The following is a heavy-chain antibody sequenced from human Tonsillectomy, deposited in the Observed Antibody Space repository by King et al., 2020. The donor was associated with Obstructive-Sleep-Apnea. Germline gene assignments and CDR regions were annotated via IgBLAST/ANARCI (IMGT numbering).Heavy chain of an antibody. CDR2: IDPSDSYT. CDR1: GYSFTSYW. D-gene: IGHD5-18*01. Sequence: QLVQSGAEVKKPGESLRISCKGSGYSFTSYWISWVRQMPGKGLEWMGRIDPSDSYTNYSPSFQGHVTISADKSISTAYLQWSSLKASDTAMYYCAREEESNAAMVSLYYYYGMDVWGQGTTVTVSS. V-gene: IGHV5-10-1*01. CDR3: AREEESNAAMVSLYYYYGMDV. J-gene: IGHJ6*02.